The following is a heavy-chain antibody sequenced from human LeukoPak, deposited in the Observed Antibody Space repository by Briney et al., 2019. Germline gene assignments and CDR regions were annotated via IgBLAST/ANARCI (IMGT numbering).Heavy chain of an antibody. J-gene: IGHJ4*02. Sequence: SQTLSLTCAISGDSVSRNSAAWNWIRQSPSRGLEWLGRTYYRSKWYSDYAVSVKSRITINPAASKNQFSLELNSVTPEDTAIYYCARANIAVSGTSYFDSWGQGTLVTVSS. CDR1: GDSVSRNSAA. D-gene: IGHD6-19*01. CDR3: ARANIAVSGTSYFDS. CDR2: TYYRSKWYS. V-gene: IGHV6-1*01.